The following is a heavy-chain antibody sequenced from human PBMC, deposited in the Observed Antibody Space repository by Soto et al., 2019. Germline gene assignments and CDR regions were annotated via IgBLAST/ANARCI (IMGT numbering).Heavy chain of an antibody. J-gene: IGHJ6*03. D-gene: IGHD2-2*01. CDR2: ISYDGSNK. Sequence: GGSLRLSCAASGFTFSSYGMHWVRQAPGKGLEWVAVISYDGSNKYYADSVKGRFTVSRDNSKNTLYLQMNSLRAEDTAVYYCAKSLADRSSTSCYALRDYMDVWGKGTTVTVSS. CDR1: GFTFSSYG. CDR3: AKSLADRSSTSCYALRDYMDV. V-gene: IGHV3-30*18.